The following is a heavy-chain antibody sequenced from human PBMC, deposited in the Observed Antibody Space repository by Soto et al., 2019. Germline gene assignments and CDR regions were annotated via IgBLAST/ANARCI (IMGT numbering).Heavy chain of an antibody. CDR1: GGSISSYC. CDR2: IYYSGST. J-gene: IGHJ6*02. D-gene: IGHD4-17*01. V-gene: IGHV4-59*08. Sequence: PSETLCLTCTVSGGSISSYCGSWIRQPPGKGLEWIGCIYYSGSTNYNPSLKSRVTISVDTSKNQFSLKLSSVTAADTAVYYCARHGDYGDYADYYYYYGMDVWGQGTTVTVSS. CDR3: ARHGDYGDYADYYYYYGMDV.